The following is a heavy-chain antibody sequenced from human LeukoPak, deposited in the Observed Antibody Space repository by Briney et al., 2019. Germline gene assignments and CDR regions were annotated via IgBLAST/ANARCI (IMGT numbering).Heavy chain of an antibody. CDR1: GFTFSDYY. Sequence: GGSLRLSCAASGFTFSDYYMSWIRQAPGKGLEWVPYISSSGSTIYYADSVKGRFTISRDNAKNSLYLQMNSLRAEDTAVYYCAREPGDGYSTFDYWGQGTLVTVSS. CDR3: AREPGDGYSTFDY. J-gene: IGHJ4*02. V-gene: IGHV3-11*01. CDR2: ISSSGSTI. D-gene: IGHD5-24*01.